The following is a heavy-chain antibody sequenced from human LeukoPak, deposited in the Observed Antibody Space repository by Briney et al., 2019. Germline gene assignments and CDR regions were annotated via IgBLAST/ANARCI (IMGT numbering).Heavy chain of an antibody. CDR1: GYTFTSYD. J-gene: IGHJ5*02. Sequence: ASVKVSCKASGYTFTSYDINWVRQATGQGLEWMGWMNPNSGNTGYAQKFQGRVTITRNTSISTAYMELSSLRSEDTAVYYCARGRSNDNWFDPWGQGTLVTVSS. CDR3: ARGRSNDNWFDP. V-gene: IGHV1-8*01. D-gene: IGHD6-13*01. CDR2: MNPNSGNT.